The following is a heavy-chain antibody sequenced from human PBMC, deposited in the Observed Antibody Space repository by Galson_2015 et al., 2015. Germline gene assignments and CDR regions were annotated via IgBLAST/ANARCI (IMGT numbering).Heavy chain of an antibody. D-gene: IGHD4-17*01. Sequence: SCKASGYTFTSYAMHWVRQAPGQRLEWMGWINAGNGNTKYSQKFQGRVTITRDTSASTAYMELSSLRSEDTAVYYCARDYGDSDWYFDLWGRGTLVTVSS. V-gene: IGHV1-3*01. CDR2: INAGNGNT. J-gene: IGHJ2*01. CDR1: GYTFTSYA. CDR3: ARDYGDSDWYFDL.